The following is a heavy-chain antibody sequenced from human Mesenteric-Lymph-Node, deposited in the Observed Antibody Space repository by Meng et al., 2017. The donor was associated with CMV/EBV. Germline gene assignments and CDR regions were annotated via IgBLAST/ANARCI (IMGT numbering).Heavy chain of an antibody. CDR1: GASIRSGGSF. CDR2: IYHSGTT. V-gene: IGHV4-31*03. J-gene: IGHJ5*02. CDR3: ARDSSGYYWFDP. D-gene: IGHD3-22*01. Sequence: TVSGASIRSGGSFWNWIRQHPGKGLEWIGSIYHSGTTYYNPSLKSRVAISVDTSKNQFSLRLSSVTAADTAVYYCARDSSGYYWFDPWGQGTLVTVSS.